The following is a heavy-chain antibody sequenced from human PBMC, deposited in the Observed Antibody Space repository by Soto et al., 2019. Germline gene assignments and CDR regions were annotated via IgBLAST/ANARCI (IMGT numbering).Heavy chain of an antibody. CDR2: IYSCGST. CDR3: ARDYYYYYGMDV. V-gene: IGHV3-66*03. CDR1: WFTVSSNY. J-gene: IGHJ6*02. Sequence: GSLRLSCEASWFTVSSNYMSWVLQAPGNGLEWVSVIYSCGSTYYADSVKGRFTISRDNSKNTLYLQMNSLRAEDTAVYYCARDYYYYYGMDVWGQGTTVTVSS.